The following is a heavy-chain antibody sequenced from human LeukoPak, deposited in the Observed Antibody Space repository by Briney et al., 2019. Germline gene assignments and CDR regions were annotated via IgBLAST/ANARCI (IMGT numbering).Heavy chain of an antibody. J-gene: IGHJ4*02. CDR3: AKEQSSGWYRVADY. CDR1: GFTFSSYG. CDR2: ITYDGTEI. Sequence: PGGSLRLSCAASGFTFSSYGMHWVRQAPGKGLEWVAVITYDGTEIRYGDSVKGRFTISRDSFKNTLHLQMNSLRVEDTAVYYCAKEQSSGWYRVADYWGQGTLVTVSS. V-gene: IGHV3-30*18. D-gene: IGHD6-19*01.